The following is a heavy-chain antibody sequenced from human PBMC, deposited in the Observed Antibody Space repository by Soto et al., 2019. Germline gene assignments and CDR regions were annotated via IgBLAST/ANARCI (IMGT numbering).Heavy chain of an antibody. V-gene: IGHV4-31*03. J-gene: IGHJ5*02. CDR1: VGSITRGGYY. CDR3: AREPAP. Sequence: SETLSLTCTVSVGSITRGGYYWSWIRQHPWKVLEWIGDIYKSGTTXYKPSLKXXVTISLDTSKNXFSLKXNSVTAADTAVYYCAREPAPWRQGTLVTVSS. CDR2: IYKSGTT.